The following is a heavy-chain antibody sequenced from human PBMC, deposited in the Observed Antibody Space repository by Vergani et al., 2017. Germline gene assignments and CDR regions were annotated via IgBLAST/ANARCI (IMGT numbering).Heavy chain of an antibody. CDR3: ASPTALGYCSSTSCPLRD. J-gene: IGHJ4*02. CDR1: GFTFSDYY. D-gene: IGHD2-2*01. Sequence: QVQLVESGGGLVKPGGSLRLSCAASGFTFSDYYMSWIRQAPGKGLEWVSYISSSGSTIYYADSVKGRFTLSRDNAKNSLYLQMNSLRAEDTAVYYCASPTALGYCSSTSCPLRDWGQGTLVTVSS. CDR2: ISSSGSTI. V-gene: IGHV3-11*01.